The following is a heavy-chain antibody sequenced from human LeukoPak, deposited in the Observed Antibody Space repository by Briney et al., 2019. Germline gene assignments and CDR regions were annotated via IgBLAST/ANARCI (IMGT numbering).Heavy chain of an antibody. CDR2: INPNSGGT. D-gene: IGHD2-2*01. J-gene: IGHJ5*02. Sequence: GSVKVSCKASGYTFTGYYMLWVRQAPGQGIEWIGWINPNSGGTNYAQKFRGRVTMTGDTSISTAYMELSRLRSDDTAVYYCARDTCSSTSCSSGPWGQGTLVTVSS. V-gene: IGHV1-2*02. CDR1: GYTFTGYY. CDR3: ARDTCSSTSCSSGP.